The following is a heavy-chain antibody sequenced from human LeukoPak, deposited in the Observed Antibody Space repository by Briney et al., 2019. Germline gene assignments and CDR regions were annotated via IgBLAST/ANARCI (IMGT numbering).Heavy chain of an antibody. CDR1: GGTFSSYA. CDR3: ATGGPSGYYPH. D-gene: IGHD3-22*01. Sequence: GASVKVSCKASGGTFSSYAISWVRQTPGQGLEWMGGFDPEDGETIYAQKFQGRVTMTEDTSTDTAYMELSSLRSEDTAVYYCATGGPSGYYPHWGQGTLVTVSS. V-gene: IGHV1-24*01. J-gene: IGHJ4*02. CDR2: FDPEDGET.